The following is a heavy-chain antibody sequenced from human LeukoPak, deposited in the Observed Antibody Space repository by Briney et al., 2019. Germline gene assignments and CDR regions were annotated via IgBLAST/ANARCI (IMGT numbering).Heavy chain of an antibody. CDR1: GYTLTELS. V-gene: IGHV1-24*01. D-gene: IGHD1-26*01. CDR2: FDPEDGET. Sequence: ASVKVSCKVSGYTLTELSMHWVRQAPGKGLEWMGGFDPEDGETIYAQKFQGRVTMTEDTSTDTAYMELSSLRSEDTAVYYCATLIVGATTADRGWFDPWGQGTLVTVSS. CDR3: ATLIVGATTADRGWFDP. J-gene: IGHJ5*02.